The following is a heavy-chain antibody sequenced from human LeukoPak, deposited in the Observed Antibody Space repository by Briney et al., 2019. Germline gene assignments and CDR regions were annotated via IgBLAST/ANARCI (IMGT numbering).Heavy chain of an antibody. CDR3: VTHPSAGGGDFYGMDV. V-gene: IGHV4-39*01. D-gene: IGHD2-8*02. J-gene: IGHJ6*02. Sequence: PSETLSLTCTVSADSISSSSYYWGWIRQPPGKGLEWIGTSYYSGNTYYNPSLKSLVTISVYTSKDQFFPIQSSVTHADTALYYCVTHPSAGGGDFYGMDVWGQGTTVSVSS. CDR2: SYYSGNT. CDR1: ADSISSSSYY.